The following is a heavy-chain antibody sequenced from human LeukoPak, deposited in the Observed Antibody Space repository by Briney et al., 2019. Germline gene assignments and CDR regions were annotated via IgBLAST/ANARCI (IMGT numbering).Heavy chain of an antibody. CDR3: ARGSSVVVKPHYYSYGMDV. CDR1: GGTFSRYA. J-gene: IGHJ6*02. D-gene: IGHD3-22*01. V-gene: IGHV1-69*04. CDR2: IIPILGIA. Sequence: SVKVSCKASGGTFSRYAISWVRQAPGRGLQWMGRIIPILGIANYAQKFQGRVTITADKSTSTAYMELSSLRSEDTAVYYCARGSSVVVKPHYYSYGMDVCGQGTTVTVSS.